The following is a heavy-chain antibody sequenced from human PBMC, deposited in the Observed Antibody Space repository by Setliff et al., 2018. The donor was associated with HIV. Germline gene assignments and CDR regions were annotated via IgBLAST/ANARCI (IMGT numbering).Heavy chain of an antibody. CDR2: VYYNGNT. Sequence: SETLSLTCTVSGGFISSRYWSWIRQPPGKGLEWIGTVYYNGNTNYSPSLKSRVTISEDTSKKQVSLKLRSVTAADTAVYYCARDPGGLYCRSTSCQGGCFDPWGQGTLVTVSS. J-gene: IGHJ5*02. V-gene: IGHV4-59*11. D-gene: IGHD2-2*01. CDR3: ARDPGGLYCRSTSCQGGCFDP. CDR1: GGFISSRY.